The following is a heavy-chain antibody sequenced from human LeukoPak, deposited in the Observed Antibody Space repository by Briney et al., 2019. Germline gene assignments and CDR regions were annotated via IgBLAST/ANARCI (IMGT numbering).Heavy chain of an antibody. D-gene: IGHD3/OR15-3a*01. CDR2: IYHSGST. CDR3: ARVEAVDWEPGEPFFDY. J-gene: IGHJ4*02. Sequence: PSETLSLTCAVSGYSISSGYYWVWIRQPPGKGLEWIGSIYHSGSTYYNPSLKSRVTISVDTSKNQFSLKLSSATAADTAVYYCARVEAVDWEPGEPFFDYWGQGTLVTVSS. CDR1: GYSISSGYY. V-gene: IGHV4-38-2*01.